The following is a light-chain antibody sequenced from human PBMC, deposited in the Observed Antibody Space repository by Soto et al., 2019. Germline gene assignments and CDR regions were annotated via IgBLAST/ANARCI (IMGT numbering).Light chain of an antibody. J-gene: IGKJ1*01. CDR2: GAS. CDR3: QQYGSSPTT. CDR1: QSVFNNH. V-gene: IGKV3-20*01. Sequence: EIVLTQSPGTLSLSPGERATVSCRASQSVFNNHIGWYQQKPGQAPRRLIFGASFRATGIPDRFSGSGSGTDFTLTISRLEPGDFAVYYCQQYGSSPTTFGQGTKVDIK.